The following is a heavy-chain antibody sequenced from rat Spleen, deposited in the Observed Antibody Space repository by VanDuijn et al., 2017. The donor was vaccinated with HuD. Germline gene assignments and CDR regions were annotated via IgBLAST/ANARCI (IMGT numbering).Heavy chain of an antibody. D-gene: IGHD3-4*01. CDR1: GFTFSNYD. J-gene: IGHJ1*01. CDR3: ARHPQLGTYWYFDF. V-gene: IGHV5-29*01. Sequence: EVELVESGGGLVQPGRTLKLSCAASGFTFSNYDMAWVRQAPTKGLEWVASISYDGSSSYYRDSVKGRFTISRDKAKSTLYLQMDSLRSEDTATYYCARHPQLGTYWYFDFWGPGTMVTVSS. CDR2: ISYDGSSS.